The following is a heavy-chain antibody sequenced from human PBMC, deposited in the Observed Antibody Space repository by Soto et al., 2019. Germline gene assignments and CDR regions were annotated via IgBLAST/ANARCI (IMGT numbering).Heavy chain of an antibody. Sequence: QITLKESGPTLVKPTQTLTLTCTFSGFSLNTRAVGVGWIRQPPGKALEWLALINWNDDGRYSPSLKDRLTITKDTSRNHVVLTMTNVDPVDTATYYCAHRHDLGGFDIWGQGTTVTVSS. CDR1: GFSLNTRAVG. J-gene: IGHJ3*02. CDR3: AHRHDLGGFDI. V-gene: IGHV2-5*01. CDR2: INWNDDG. D-gene: IGHD2-15*01.